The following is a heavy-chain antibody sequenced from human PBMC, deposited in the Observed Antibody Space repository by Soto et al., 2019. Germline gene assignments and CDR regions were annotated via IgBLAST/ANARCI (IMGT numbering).Heavy chain of an antibody. D-gene: IGHD3-22*01. CDR3: ARHRHSSGYSSFEY. CDR2: ILYSGST. J-gene: IGHJ4*02. CDR1: GGSISSSSYS. Sequence: QLQLQESGPGLVKPSETLSLTYTVSGGSISSSSYSWGWIRQSPGKGLEWIGSILYSGSTYYNPSLKSRVTISVDPSKNQFSLKLSSVTAADTAVYYCARHRHSSGYSSFEYWGQGTLVTVSS. V-gene: IGHV4-39*01.